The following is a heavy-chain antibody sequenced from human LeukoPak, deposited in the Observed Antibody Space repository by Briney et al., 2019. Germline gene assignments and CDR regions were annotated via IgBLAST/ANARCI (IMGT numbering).Heavy chain of an antibody. Sequence: ASVKVSCKASGYTFTNYVITWVRQAPGQGLEWMGWINPHNGNANYEQKLQGRVTITTDTSTSTAYMELRSLRSDDTAVYFCARESETSSWLAFFNTYYGMDVWGQGTTVTVSS. CDR2: INPHNGNA. V-gene: IGHV1-18*01. D-gene: IGHD6-13*01. CDR3: ARESETSSWLAFFNTYYGMDV. J-gene: IGHJ6*02. CDR1: GYTFTNYV.